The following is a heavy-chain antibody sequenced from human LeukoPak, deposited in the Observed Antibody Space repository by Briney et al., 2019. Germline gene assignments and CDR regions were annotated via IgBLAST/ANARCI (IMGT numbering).Heavy chain of an antibody. V-gene: IGHV3-11*04. CDR1: GFTFSHYY. CDR3: ARDDQYYYCMDV. CDR2: ISSSGSTI. J-gene: IGHJ6*03. Sequence: GGSLRLSCAASGFTFSHYYMSWIRQAPGKGREWVSYISSSGSTIYYADSVMGRFTISRDNGKNSLYLQMNSLRAEDTAVYYCARDDQYYYCMDVWGKGTTVAVSS.